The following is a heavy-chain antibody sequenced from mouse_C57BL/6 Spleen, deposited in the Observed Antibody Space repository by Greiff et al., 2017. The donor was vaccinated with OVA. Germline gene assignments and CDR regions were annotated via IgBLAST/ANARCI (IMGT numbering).Heavy chain of an antibody. CDR2: IDPEDGET. J-gene: IGHJ2*01. CDR1: GFNIKDYY. V-gene: IGHV14-2*01. D-gene: IGHD2-5*01. Sequence: EVQVVESGAELVKPGASVKLSCTASGFNIKDYYMHWVKQRTEQGLEWIGRIDPEDGETKYAPKFQGKATITADTSSNTAYLQLSSLTSEDTAVYYCASTAYYSNYREDYFDYWGQGTTLTVSS. CDR3: ASTAYYSNYREDYFDY.